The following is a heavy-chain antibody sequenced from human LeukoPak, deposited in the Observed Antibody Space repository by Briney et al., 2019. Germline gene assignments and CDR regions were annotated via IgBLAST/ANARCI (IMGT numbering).Heavy chain of an antibody. CDR2: ISYDGSNK. CDR1: GFTFSSCA. J-gene: IGHJ4*02. Sequence: GGSLRLSCAASGFTFSSCAMHWVRQAPGKGLEWVAVISYDGSNKYYADSVKGRYTISRDNSKNTLYLQMNSLRAEDTAVYYCARSHPSRDSSGYYVYWGQGTLVTVSS. V-gene: IGHV3-30*01. D-gene: IGHD3-22*01. CDR3: ARSHPSRDSSGYYVY.